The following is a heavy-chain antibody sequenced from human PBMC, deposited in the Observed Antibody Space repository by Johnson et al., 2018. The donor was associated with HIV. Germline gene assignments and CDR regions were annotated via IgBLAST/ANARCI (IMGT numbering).Heavy chain of an antibody. CDR3: AKDVGNYWPDAFDI. V-gene: IGHV3-NL1*01. Sequence: QEQLVESGGGVVQPGGSLKLSCAASGFTFSASGMHWVGQAPGKGLEWVSVMSGGGGSTHYADSVKGRFTISRDNSKNTLFLQMNSLRTEDTAVYYCAKDVGNYWPDAFDIWGQGTLVTVSS. CDR2: MSGGGGST. CDR1: GFTFSASG. J-gene: IGHJ3*02. D-gene: IGHD3-22*01.